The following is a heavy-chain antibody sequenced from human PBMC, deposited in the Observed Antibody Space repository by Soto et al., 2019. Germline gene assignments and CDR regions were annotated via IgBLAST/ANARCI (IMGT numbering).Heavy chain of an antibody. CDR1: GFSLSTSGVG. CDR3: AHSLPLWRGDTSYCGLDL. Sequence: QITLKESGPTLVKPTQTLTLTCTFSGFSLSTSGVGVGWIRQPPGKALEWLALIYWDDDKRYSPSLKSRLTTPKDTPKTQVTLTTTTSDPGDTATYYCAHSLPLWRGDTSYCGLDLWGQATLVT. CDR2: IYWDDDK. J-gene: IGHJ5*02. V-gene: IGHV2-5*02. D-gene: IGHD2-15*01.